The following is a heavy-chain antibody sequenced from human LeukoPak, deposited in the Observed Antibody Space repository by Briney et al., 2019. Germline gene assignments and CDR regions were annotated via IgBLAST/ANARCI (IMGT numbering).Heavy chain of an antibody. CDR2: IISIFGTA. D-gene: IGHD3-10*01. CDR3: AREGSPGLDY. Sequence: SVKVSCKASGGTFSSYAISWVRQAPGQGLEWMGGIISIFGTANYAQKFQGRVTITADETTSTAYMERSSLRSEDTAVYYCAREGSPGLDYWGQGTLVTVSS. J-gene: IGHJ4*02. CDR1: GGTFSSYA. V-gene: IGHV1-69*13.